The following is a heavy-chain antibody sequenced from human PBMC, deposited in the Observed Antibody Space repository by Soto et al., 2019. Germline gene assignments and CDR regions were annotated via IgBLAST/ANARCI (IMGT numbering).Heavy chain of an antibody. CDR2: INQDGSEK. Sequence: EVHLVESGGGLVQTGGSLRLSCAIFESTVSRDWMNWVRQAPGKGLEWVAHINQDGSEKYYVDSVKGRFTISRDNAKKSLYLQMTSLRPPYTAMYYCSGGVGDAFWGQGTLVTVSS. D-gene: IGHD1-26*01. V-gene: IGHV3-7*04. J-gene: IGHJ4*02. CDR3: SGGVGDAF. CDR1: ESTVSRDW.